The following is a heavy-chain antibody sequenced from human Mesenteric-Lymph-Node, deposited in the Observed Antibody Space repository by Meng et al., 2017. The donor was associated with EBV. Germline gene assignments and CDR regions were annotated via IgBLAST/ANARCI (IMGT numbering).Heavy chain of an antibody. Sequence: VQLQGSGPGLVKASGTLSLTCAVSVDSISNSNWWSWVRQPPGKGLEWIGEIYYTGSTNYNPSLKSRVSMSVDKSKNEFSLEVNSVTAADTAVYYCASGGVRDPSPPYWGQGALVTVSS. V-gene: IGHV4-4*02. J-gene: IGHJ1*01. CDR2: IYYTGST. CDR1: VDSISNSNW. CDR3: ASGGVRDPSPPY. D-gene: IGHD3-16*01.